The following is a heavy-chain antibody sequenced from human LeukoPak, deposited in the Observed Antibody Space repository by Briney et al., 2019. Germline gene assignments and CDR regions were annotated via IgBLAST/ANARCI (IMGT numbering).Heavy chain of an antibody. CDR3: AKDQRVTRGPYYYYMDV. J-gene: IGHJ6*03. Sequence: GGSLRLSCAASGFTFSTYNMNWVRQAPGQGLERVSYISSSSTTIYYADSVKGRFTISRDSAKNSLYLQMNSLRAEDTAVYYCAKDQRVTRGPYYYYMDVWGKGTTVTVSS. CDR2: ISSSSTTI. D-gene: IGHD4-17*01. CDR1: GFTFSTYN. V-gene: IGHV3-48*01.